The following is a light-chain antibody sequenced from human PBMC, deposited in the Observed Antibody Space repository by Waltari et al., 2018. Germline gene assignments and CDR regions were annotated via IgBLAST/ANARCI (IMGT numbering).Light chain of an antibody. CDR2: EVN. Sequence: QSALTQPASVSGSPGKSITISCTGPSSDVGSYNRVSWYQQNPGEVPKLMIYEVNKRPSGVADRFSGSKSGNTATLTISGLQAEDEADYYCSSHTSDLSWLFGGGTKVTVL. CDR3: SSHTSDLSWL. V-gene: IGLV2-23*02. CDR1: SSDVGSYNR. J-gene: IGLJ3*02.